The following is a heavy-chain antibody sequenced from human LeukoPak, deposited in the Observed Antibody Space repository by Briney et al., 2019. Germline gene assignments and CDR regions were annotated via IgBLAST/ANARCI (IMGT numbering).Heavy chain of an antibody. CDR2: IIPIFGTA. J-gene: IGHJ4*02. CDR1: GYTFTGYY. CDR3: ASRFGYIPD. D-gene: IGHD5-24*01. Sequence: ASVKVSCKASGYTFTGYYMHWVRQAPGQGLEWMGGIIPIFGTANYAQKFQGRVTITADESTSTAYMELSSLRSEDTAVYYCASRFGYIPDWGQGTLVTVSS. V-gene: IGHV1-69*13.